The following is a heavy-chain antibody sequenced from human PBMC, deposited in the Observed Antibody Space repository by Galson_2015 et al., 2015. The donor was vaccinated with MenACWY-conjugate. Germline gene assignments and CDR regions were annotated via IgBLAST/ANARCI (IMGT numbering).Heavy chain of an antibody. J-gene: IGHJ5*02. Sequence: SLRLSCAASGFTFSNYWMHWVRQTPGKGLVWVSRINRDGTSTTYADSVKGRLTISRDNAKNTLILQMNSLRVEDTAVYYCTRDRKGLIASVPSNWFDPWGQGTLVTVSS. CDR1: GFTFSNYW. D-gene: IGHD2/OR15-2a*01. CDR2: INRDGTST. V-gene: IGHV3-74*01. CDR3: TRDRKGLIASVPSNWFDP.